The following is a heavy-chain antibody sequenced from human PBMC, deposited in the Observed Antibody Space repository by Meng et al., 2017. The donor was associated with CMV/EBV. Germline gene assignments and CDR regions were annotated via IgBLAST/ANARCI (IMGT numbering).Heavy chain of an antibody. V-gene: IGHV3-30*02. CDR2: IRYDANTK. J-gene: IGHJ4*02. D-gene: IGHD6-13*01. Sequence: GESLKISCAASGFTFRTYGMHWVRQAPGKGLEWVAFIRYDANTKWYADSVKGRFTISRDNSRNILYLQMSSLRSEDTAVYYCARSLGARRTGIAAAGFDYWGQGTLVTVSS. CDR3: ARSLGARRTGIAAAGFDY. CDR1: GFTFRTYG.